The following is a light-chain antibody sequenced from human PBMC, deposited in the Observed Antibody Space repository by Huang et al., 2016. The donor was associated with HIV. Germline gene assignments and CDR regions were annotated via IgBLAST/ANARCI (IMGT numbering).Light chain of an antibody. J-gene: IGKJ2*01. CDR3: QQYYSTPPL. CDR2: WAS. CDR1: QSVLYSSNNKNY. V-gene: IGKV4-1*01. Sequence: DIVMTQSPDSLAVSLGGRATINCKSSQSVLYSSNNKNYLAWYQQKPGHPPKLLIYWASTRESGVPDRFSGSGSGTDFTLTITSLQAEDVAVYYCQQYYSTPPLFGQGTKLEIK.